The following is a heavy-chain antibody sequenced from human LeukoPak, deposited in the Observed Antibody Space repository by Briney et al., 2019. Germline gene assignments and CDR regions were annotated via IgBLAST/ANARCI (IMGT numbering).Heavy chain of an antibody. V-gene: IGHV3-48*01. CDR2: TIGGGGII. Sequence: GGSLRLSCAASGFTFNTLSMNWVRQAPGKGLEWVSFTIGGGGIIDYADSVKGRFTISRDNAKNSLYLQMNSLRAEDPAVYYCARGSTYYECIGQVPFDYWGQGTLVTVSS. D-gene: IGHD3-22*01. CDR1: GFTFNTLS. J-gene: IGHJ4*02. CDR3: ARGSTYYECIGQVPFDY.